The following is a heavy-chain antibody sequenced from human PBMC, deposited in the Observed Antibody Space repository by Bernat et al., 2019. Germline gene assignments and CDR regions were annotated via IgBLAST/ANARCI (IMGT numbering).Heavy chain of an antibody. D-gene: IGHD4-23*01. CDR3: ARQGSTVVTPVDY. CDR1: GGSISSSSYY. Sequence: QLQLQESGPGLVKPSETLSLTCTVSGGSISSSSYYWGWIRQPPGKGLEWIGGIYYSGSTYYNPSLKSRVTISVDTSKNQFSLKLSSVTAADTAVYYCARQGSTVVTPVDYWGQGTLVTVSS. CDR2: IYYSGST. J-gene: IGHJ4*02. V-gene: IGHV4-39*01.